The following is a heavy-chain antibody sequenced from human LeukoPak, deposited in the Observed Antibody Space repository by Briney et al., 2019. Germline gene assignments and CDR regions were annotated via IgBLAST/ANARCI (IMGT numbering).Heavy chain of an antibody. V-gene: IGHV3-23*01. CDR2: ISGSGGST. D-gene: IGHD3-3*01. J-gene: IGHJ4*02. CDR1: GFTFSSYA. Sequence: PGGSLRLSCAASGFTFSSYAMSWVRQAPGKGLEWVSAISGSGGSTYYADSVKGRFTISRDNSKNTLYLQMNSLRAEDTAVYYCARRSGSYDSWSGPIDFDYWGQGTLVTVSS. CDR3: ARRSGSYDSWSGPIDFDY.